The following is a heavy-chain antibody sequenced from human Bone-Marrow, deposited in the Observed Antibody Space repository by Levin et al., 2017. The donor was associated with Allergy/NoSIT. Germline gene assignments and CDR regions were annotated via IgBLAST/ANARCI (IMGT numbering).Heavy chain of an antibody. J-gene: IGHJ6*02. CDR1: GFSLSTTGVG. Sequence: SGPTLVKPTQTLTLTCTFSGFSLSTTGVGVGWIRQPPGKALEWLALIYWDNDKRYSPSLRSRLTITKDTSKNQLVLTMSNMDPVDTGTYYCARRQGGDFPYYYYSGLDVWGQGTTVTVSS. D-gene: IGHD2-21*02. CDR3: ARRQGGDFPYYYYSGLDV. V-gene: IGHV2-5*02. CDR2: IYWDNDK.